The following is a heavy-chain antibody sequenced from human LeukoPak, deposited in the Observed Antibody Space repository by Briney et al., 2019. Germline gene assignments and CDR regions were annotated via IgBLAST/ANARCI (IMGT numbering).Heavy chain of an antibody. D-gene: IGHD6-13*01. CDR3: ASETAAPGTSSYFGMDV. J-gene: IGHJ6*02. Sequence: GGSLRLSCAASGFTFSTYWMAWVRQAPGKGLEWVANIKQDGSEKYYVGSVKGRFTISRDNAKNSLYLQMNSLRAEDTAVYFCASETAAPGTSSYFGMDVWGQGTTVTVSS. CDR2: IKQDGSEK. V-gene: IGHV3-7*01. CDR1: GFTFSTYW.